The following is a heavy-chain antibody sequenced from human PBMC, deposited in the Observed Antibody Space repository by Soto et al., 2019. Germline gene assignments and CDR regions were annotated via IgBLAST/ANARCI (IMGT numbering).Heavy chain of an antibody. D-gene: IGHD7-27*01. CDR2: IYYSGST. V-gene: IGHV4-59*01. CDR3: ARDRTGDEENDAFDI. Sequence: SETLSLTCTVSGGSISSYYWSWIRQPPGKGLEWIGYIYYSGSTNYNPSLKSRVTISVDTSKNQFSLKLSSGTAADTAVYYCARDRTGDEENDAFDIWGQGTMVTVSS. CDR1: GGSISSYY. J-gene: IGHJ3*02.